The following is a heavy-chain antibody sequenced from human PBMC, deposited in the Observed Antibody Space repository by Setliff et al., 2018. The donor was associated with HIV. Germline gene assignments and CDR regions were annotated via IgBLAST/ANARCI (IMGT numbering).Heavy chain of an antibody. CDR3: AKAKWLPRNSFYYYMDV. Sequence: GGSLRLSCATSGFTFGDYLMSWVRQVPGKGLEWVYGISWNGKIIGYGDSVRGRFTISRDDAKNSLYLQMNSLRAEDTGLYYCAKAKWLPRNSFYYYMDVWGKGTTVTVSS. J-gene: IGHJ6*03. CDR2: ISWNGKII. CDR1: GFTFGDYL. D-gene: IGHD6-19*01. V-gene: IGHV3-20*04.